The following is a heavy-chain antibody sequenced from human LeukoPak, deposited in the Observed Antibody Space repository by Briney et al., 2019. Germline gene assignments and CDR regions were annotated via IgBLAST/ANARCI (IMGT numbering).Heavy chain of an antibody. Sequence: GGSLRLSCAASGFTFSSYGMHWVRQAPGKGLEWVAFIRYDGSNKYYADSVKGRFTISRDNSKNTLYLQMNNLRADDTAVYYCARAGELGATYYFDYWGQGTLVTVSS. D-gene: IGHD3-16*01. V-gene: IGHV3-30*02. CDR3: ARAGELGATYYFDY. CDR2: IRYDGSNK. CDR1: GFTFSSYG. J-gene: IGHJ4*02.